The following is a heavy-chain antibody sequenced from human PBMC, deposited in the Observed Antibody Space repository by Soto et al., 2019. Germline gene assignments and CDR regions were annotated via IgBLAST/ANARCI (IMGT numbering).Heavy chain of an antibody. CDR1: GFTFSSYA. V-gene: IGHV3-30-3*01. CDR3: ARLIVVVPAAEDY. CDR2: ISYDGSNK. J-gene: IGHJ4*02. Sequence: QVQLVESGGGVVQPGRSLRLSCAAPGFTFSSYAMHWVRQAPGKGLEWVAVISYDGSNKYYADSVKGRFTISRDNSKNTLYLQMNSLRAEDTAVYYCARLIVVVPAAEDYWGQGTLVTVSS. D-gene: IGHD2-2*01.